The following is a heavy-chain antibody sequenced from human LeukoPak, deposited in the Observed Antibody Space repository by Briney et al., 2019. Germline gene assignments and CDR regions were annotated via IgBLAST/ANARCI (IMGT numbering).Heavy chain of an antibody. CDR3: ARERQQLVQDYYYYGMDV. CDR1: GYTFTGYY. J-gene: IGHJ6*02. D-gene: IGHD6-13*01. Sequence: ASVKVSCKASGYTFTGYYMHWVRQAPGQGLEWMGWINPNSGGTNYAQKFQGRVTMTRDTSISTAYMELNRLRSDDTAVYYCARERQQLVQDYYYYGMDVWGQGTTVTVSS. V-gene: IGHV1-2*02. CDR2: INPNSGGT.